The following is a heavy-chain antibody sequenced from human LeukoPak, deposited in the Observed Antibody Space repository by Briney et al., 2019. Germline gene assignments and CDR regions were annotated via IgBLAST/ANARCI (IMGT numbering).Heavy chain of an antibody. D-gene: IGHD3-10*01. Sequence: SETLSLTCIVSGGSISSYYWSWIRQPPGKGLEWIGYIYYSGSTNYNPSLKSRVTISVDTSKNQFSLKLSSVTAADTAVYYCARVGSGQYYFDYWGQGTLVTVSS. J-gene: IGHJ4*02. CDR2: IYYSGST. CDR1: GGSISSYY. CDR3: ARVGSGQYYFDY. V-gene: IGHV4-59*01.